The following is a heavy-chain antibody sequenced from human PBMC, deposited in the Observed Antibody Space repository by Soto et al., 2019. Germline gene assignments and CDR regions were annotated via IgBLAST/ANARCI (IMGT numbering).Heavy chain of an antibody. CDR3: ANSGATPWSADY. D-gene: IGHD1-26*01. CDR2: ISGSGGST. Sequence: EVQLLESGGGLVQPGGSLRLSCAASGFTFSSYAMSWVRQAPGKGMEWVSAISGSGGSTYYADSVKGRFTISRDNSKNTLYLQMNSLRAEDTAVYYCANSGATPWSADYWGQGTLVTVSS. J-gene: IGHJ4*02. V-gene: IGHV3-23*01. CDR1: GFTFSSYA.